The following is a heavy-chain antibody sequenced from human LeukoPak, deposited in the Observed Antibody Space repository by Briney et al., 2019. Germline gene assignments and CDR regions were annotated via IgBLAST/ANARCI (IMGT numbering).Heavy chain of an antibody. CDR3: ARDRHKYNYDSGGYPPY. CDR1: GFTFSSYS. CDR2: ISSSSSTI. J-gene: IGHJ4*02. Sequence: RGSLRLSCAASGFTFSSYSMLWVRQAPGKGLECVSYISSSSSTIYYADSVKGRFTISRDNAKNSLYLQMNTLRAEDTAVYYCARDRHKYNYDSGGYPPYWGQGTLVTVSS. D-gene: IGHD3-22*01. V-gene: IGHV3-48*01.